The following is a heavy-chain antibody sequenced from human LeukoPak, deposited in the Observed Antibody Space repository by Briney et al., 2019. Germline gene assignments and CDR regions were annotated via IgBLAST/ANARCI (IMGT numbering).Heavy chain of an antibody. CDR3: AKDNHQWFGELSPFDI. D-gene: IGHD3-10*01. Sequence: PGGSLRLSCEASGFIFSNYWMSWVRQAPGKGLEWVSAISGSGGSTYYADSVKGRFTISRDNSKNTLYLQMNSLRAEDTAVYYCAKDNHQWFGELSPFDIWGQGTMVTVSS. CDR1: GFIFSNYW. CDR2: ISGSGGST. V-gene: IGHV3-23*01. J-gene: IGHJ3*02.